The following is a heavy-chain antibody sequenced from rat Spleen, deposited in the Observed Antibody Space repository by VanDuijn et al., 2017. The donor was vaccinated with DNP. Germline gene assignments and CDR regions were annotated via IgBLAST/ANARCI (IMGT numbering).Heavy chain of an antibody. CDR1: GFIFSNYW. D-gene: IGHD1-7*01. Sequence: EVQLVESGGGLVQPGRSLKLSCAASGFIFSNYWMTWIRQAPGKGLEWVASIHNTGGTTYYPDSLKGRFTISRDNAHSTLYLQMTSLRSEDTATYYCTRDGPPYYGVPFDYWGQGVMVTVSS. V-gene: IGHV5-31*01. CDR2: IHNTGGTT. CDR3: TRDGPPYYGVPFDY. J-gene: IGHJ2*01.